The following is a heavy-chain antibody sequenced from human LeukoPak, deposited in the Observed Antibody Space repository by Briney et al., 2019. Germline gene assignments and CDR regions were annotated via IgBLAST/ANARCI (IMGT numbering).Heavy chain of an antibody. CDR3: ARDVGDSSGYYPQTPFDY. CDR1: GYTFTGYY. V-gene: IGHV1-69*04. CDR2: IIPILGIA. D-gene: IGHD3-22*01. J-gene: IGHJ4*02. Sequence: ASVKVSCKASGYTFTGYYMHWVRQAPGQGLEWMGRIIPILGIANYAQKFQGRVTITADKSTSTAYMELSSLRSEDTAVYYCARDVGDSSGYYPQTPFDYWGQGTLVTVSS.